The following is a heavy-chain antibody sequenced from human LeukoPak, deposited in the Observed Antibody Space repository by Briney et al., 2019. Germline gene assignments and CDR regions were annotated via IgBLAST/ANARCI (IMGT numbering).Heavy chain of an antibody. V-gene: IGHV1-24*01. Sequence: GASVKVSCKVSGYTLTELSMHWVRQAPGKGLEWMGGFDTEDGETIYAQKFQGRVTMTEDTSTDTAYMELSSRRSEDTAVYYCARDRVPGYYYDSSGYYYFDYWGQGTLVIVSA. CDR3: ARDRVPGYYYDSSGYYYFDY. D-gene: IGHD3-22*01. CDR1: GYTLTELS. J-gene: IGHJ4*02. CDR2: FDTEDGET.